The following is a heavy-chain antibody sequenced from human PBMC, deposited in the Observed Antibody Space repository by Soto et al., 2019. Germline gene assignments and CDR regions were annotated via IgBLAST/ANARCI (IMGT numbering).Heavy chain of an antibody. CDR1: GYTFTSYG. Sequence: ASVKVSCKASGYTFTSYGISWVRQAPGQGLEWMGWVSAYNGNTNYAQKLQGRVTMTTDTSTSTAYMELRSLRSDDTAVYYCARKLGYCSGGSCSPDYYYGMDVWGQGTTVTVSS. J-gene: IGHJ6*02. CDR3: ARKLGYCSGGSCSPDYYYGMDV. D-gene: IGHD2-15*01. V-gene: IGHV1-18*01. CDR2: VSAYNGNT.